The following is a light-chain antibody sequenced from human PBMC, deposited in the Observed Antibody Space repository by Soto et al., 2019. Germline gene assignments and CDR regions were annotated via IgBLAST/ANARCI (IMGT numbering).Light chain of an antibody. CDR2: AAS. Sequence: IQLTQSPSSLSASVGDRVTITCRASQGISNHLDWYRQKPGKVPKLLIYAASALKTGVPSRFSGSGSGTDFTLTISSLQPEDFATYYCQKYNSAPLTFGPGTKVHIK. CDR1: QGISNH. CDR3: QKYNSAPLT. J-gene: IGKJ3*01. V-gene: IGKV1-27*01.